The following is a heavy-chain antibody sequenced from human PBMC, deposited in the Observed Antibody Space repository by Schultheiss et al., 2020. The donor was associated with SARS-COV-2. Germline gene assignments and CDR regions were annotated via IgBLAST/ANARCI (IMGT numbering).Heavy chain of an antibody. CDR1: GGSFSGYY. Sequence: SETLSLTCAVYGGSFSGYYWSWIRQPPGKGLEWIGSIYTSGSTNYNPSLKSRVTISVDTSKNQFSLKLSSVTAADTAVYYCARHPHYSHRFDYWGQGTLVTVSS. CDR2: IYTSGST. V-gene: IGHV4-59*10. J-gene: IGHJ4*02. D-gene: IGHD4-11*01. CDR3: ARHPHYSHRFDY.